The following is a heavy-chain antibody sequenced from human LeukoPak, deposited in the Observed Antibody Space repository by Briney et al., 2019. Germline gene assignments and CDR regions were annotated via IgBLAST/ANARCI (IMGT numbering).Heavy chain of an antibody. CDR3: ARGLKFAYYYDSSGYYYGRGYFDY. CDR1: GGSFSGYY. Sequence: SETLSLTCAVYGGSFSGYYWSWIRQPPGKGLEWIGEINHSGSTNYNPSLKSRVTISVDTSKNQFSLKLSSVTAADTAVYYCARGLKFAYYYDSSGYYYGRGYFDYWGQGTLVTVSS. D-gene: IGHD3-22*01. CDR2: INHSGST. J-gene: IGHJ4*02. V-gene: IGHV4-34*01.